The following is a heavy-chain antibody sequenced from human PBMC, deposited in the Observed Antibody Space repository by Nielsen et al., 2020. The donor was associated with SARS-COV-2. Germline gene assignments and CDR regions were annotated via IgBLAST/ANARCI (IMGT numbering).Heavy chain of an antibody. V-gene: IGHV1-24*01. Sequence: VKVSCKVSGYTLTELSMHWVRQAPGKGLEWMGGFDPEDGETIYAQKFQGRVTMTEDTSTDTAYMELSSLRSEDTAVYYCATSTPLVRSAWYDPWGQGTLVTVSS. CDR2: FDPEDGET. CDR1: GYTLTELS. J-gene: IGHJ5*02. D-gene: IGHD3-3*01. CDR3: ATSTPLVRSAWYDP.